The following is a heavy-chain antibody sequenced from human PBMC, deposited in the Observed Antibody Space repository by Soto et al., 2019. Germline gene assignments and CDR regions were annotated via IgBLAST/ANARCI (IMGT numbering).Heavy chain of an antibody. J-gene: IGHJ6*02. CDR3: AREGEYYDILTGSRYYYYGMDV. CDR2: TYYRSKWYN. V-gene: IGHV6-1*01. Sequence: PSQTLSLTCAISGDSVSGNSAAWNWIRQSPSRGLEWLGRTYYRSKWYNDYAVSVKSRITINPDTSKNQFSLQLNSVTPEDTAVYYCAREGEYYDILTGSRYYYYGMDVWGQGTTVTVSS. CDR1: GDSVSGNSAA. D-gene: IGHD3-9*01.